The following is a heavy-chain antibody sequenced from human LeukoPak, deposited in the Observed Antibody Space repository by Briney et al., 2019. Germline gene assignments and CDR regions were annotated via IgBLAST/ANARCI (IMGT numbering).Heavy chain of an antibody. CDR1: GFTFSSYN. CDR3: AREGGYTYDYDY. V-gene: IGHV3-21*01. CDR2: ISSSTSYI. Sequence: GGSLRLSCAASGFTFSSYNMNWVRQAPGKGLEWVSSISSSTSYIYYADSVKGRFTTSRDNAKNSLYLQMNSLRAEDTAVYYCAREGGYTYDYDYWGQGTLVTVSS. D-gene: IGHD5-18*01. J-gene: IGHJ4*02.